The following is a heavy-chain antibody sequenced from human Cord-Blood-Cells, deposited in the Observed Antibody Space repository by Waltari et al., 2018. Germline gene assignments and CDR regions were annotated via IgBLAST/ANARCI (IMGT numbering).Heavy chain of an antibody. CDR2: IYYSGST. V-gene: IGHV4-39*07. CDR1: GGSISSSSYY. CDR3: ARAYDSSGYYYRGSYWYFDL. Sequence: QLQLQESGPGLVKPSETLSLTCTVSGGSISSSSYYWGWIRQPPGKGLEWIGSIYYSGSTYYNRSLKSRVTISVYTSKNQFSLKLSSVTAADTAGYYCARAYDSSGYYYRGSYWYFDLWGRGTLVTVSS. J-gene: IGHJ2*01. D-gene: IGHD3-22*01.